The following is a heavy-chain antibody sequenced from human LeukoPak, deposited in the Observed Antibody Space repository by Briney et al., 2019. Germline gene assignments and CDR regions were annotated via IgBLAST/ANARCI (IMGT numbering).Heavy chain of an antibody. Sequence: PSETLSLTCTVSGGSISSYYWSWIRQPPGKGLEWIGEINHSGSTNYNPSLKSRVTISVDTSKNQFSLKLSSVTAADTAVYYCARAISSGWYRGGFDPWGQGTLVTVSS. CDR3: ARAISSGWYRGGFDP. CDR2: INHSGST. CDR1: GGSISSYY. J-gene: IGHJ5*02. D-gene: IGHD6-19*01. V-gene: IGHV4-34*01.